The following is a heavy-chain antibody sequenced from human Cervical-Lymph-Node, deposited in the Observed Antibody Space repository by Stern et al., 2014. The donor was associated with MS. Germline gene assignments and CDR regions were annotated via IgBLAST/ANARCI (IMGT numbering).Heavy chain of an antibody. CDR1: GYNFNSYW. CDR2: IYPGDSET. D-gene: IGHD3-10*01. Sequence: QLVQSGAEVKKPGESLKISCKGSGYNFNSYWIAWVRHMPGKGLEWMGIIYPGDSETTNSPSFQGQVTISADKSISTAYLQWSGVRASDTAIYYCARIRGHFGYDAFDIWGPGTMVTVSS. J-gene: IGHJ3*02. V-gene: IGHV5-51*01. CDR3: ARIRGHFGYDAFDI.